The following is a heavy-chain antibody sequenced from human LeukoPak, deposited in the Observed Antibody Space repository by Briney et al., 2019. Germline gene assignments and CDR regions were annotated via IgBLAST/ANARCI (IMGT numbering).Heavy chain of an antibody. J-gene: IGHJ4*02. CDR2: ISGSSSYI. CDR3: ARTTYYFDY. CDR1: GFTFSTYS. V-gene: IGHV3-21*01. Sequence: GGSLRLSCAASGFTFSTYSMNWVRQAPGKGLEWVSFISGSSSYIYYADSVKGRFTISRDNAKNTLYLQMNSLRAEDTAVYYCARTTYYFDYWGQGTLVTVSS. D-gene: IGHD1-14*01.